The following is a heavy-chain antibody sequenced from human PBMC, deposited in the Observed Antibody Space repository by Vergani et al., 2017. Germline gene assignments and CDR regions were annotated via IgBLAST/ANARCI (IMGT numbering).Heavy chain of an antibody. CDR1: GGSISSGSYY. CDR2: IYTSGST. D-gene: IGHD4-17*01. J-gene: IGHJ2*01. V-gene: IGHV4-61*02. CDR3: ARGGADYGDYGESYWYFDL. Sequence: QVQLQESGPGLVKPSQTLSLTCTVSGGSISSGSYYWSWIRQPAGKGLEWIGRIYTSGSTKYNPSLKSRVTISVDTSKNQFSLKLSSVTAADTAVYYCARGGADYGDYGESYWYFDLWGRGTLVTVSS.